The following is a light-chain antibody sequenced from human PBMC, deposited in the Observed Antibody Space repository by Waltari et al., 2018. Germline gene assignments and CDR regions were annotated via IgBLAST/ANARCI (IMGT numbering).Light chain of an antibody. Sequence: AIQRTQSTSSLSASVGDRVTITCRASQGIRNDLGWYQQKPGKAPKLLIYAASSLQSGVPSRFSGSGSGTDFTLTISSLQPEDFATYYCLQDYNYPRTFGQGTKVEIK. CDR2: AAS. CDR1: QGIRND. J-gene: IGKJ1*01. CDR3: LQDYNYPRT. V-gene: IGKV1-6*01.